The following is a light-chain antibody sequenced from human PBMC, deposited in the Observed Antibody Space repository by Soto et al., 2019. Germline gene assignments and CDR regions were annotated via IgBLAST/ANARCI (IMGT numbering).Light chain of an antibody. CDR1: SSDVGGYNY. J-gene: IGLJ1*01. V-gene: IGLV2-14*01. CDR2: DVS. Sequence: QSVLTQPASVSGSPGQSITISCTGPSSDVGGYNYVSWYQQRPGKAPKLMIYDVSNRPSGVSNRFSGSKSGNTASLTISGLQAEDEADYYCSSYTSSSTSYVFGTGTKVTVL. CDR3: SSYTSSSTSYV.